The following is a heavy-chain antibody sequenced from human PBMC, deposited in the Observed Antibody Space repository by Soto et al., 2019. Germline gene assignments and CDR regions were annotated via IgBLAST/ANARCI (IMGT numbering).Heavy chain of an antibody. CDR2: IYYSGST. CDR3: ARGDRDGYNH. Sequence: QVQLQESGPGLVKPSETLSLTCTVSGGSVSSGSYYWSWIRQPPGKGLEWIGYIYYSGSTNYNPSLKSRVTISVDTSKNQFSLKLSSVTAADTAVYYCARGDRDGYNHWGQGTLVTVSS. CDR1: GGSVSSGSYY. V-gene: IGHV4-61*01. J-gene: IGHJ5*02. D-gene: IGHD5-12*01.